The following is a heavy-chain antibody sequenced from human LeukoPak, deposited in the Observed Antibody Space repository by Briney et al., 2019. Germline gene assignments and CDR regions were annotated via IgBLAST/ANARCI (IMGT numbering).Heavy chain of an antibody. Sequence: SQTLSLTCTVSGGSISSGGYYWSWIRQPAGEGLEWIGRIHTSGNTNYNASHKSRITILIDTSKNQFSLELSSVTAADTAVYFCATLKDSIGNSIDSWGQGILVTVSS. V-gene: IGHV4-61*02. D-gene: IGHD3-22*01. J-gene: IGHJ4*02. CDR1: GGSISSGGYY. CDR2: IHTSGNT. CDR3: ATLKDSIGNSIDS.